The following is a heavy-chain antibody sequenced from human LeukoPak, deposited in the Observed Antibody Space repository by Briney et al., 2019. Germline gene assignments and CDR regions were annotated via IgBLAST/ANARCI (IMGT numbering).Heavy chain of an antibody. V-gene: IGHV4-38-2*02. CDR2: IYHSGST. CDR3: AREDGWGSYRSELPFDY. CDR1: GYSISSGYY. Sequence: SETLSLTCAVSGYSISSGYYWGWIRQPPGKGLEWIGSIYHSGSTYYNPSLKSRVTISVDTSKNQFSLKLSSVTAAVTAVYYCAREDGWGSYRSELPFDYWGQGTLVTVSS. D-gene: IGHD3-16*02. J-gene: IGHJ4*02.